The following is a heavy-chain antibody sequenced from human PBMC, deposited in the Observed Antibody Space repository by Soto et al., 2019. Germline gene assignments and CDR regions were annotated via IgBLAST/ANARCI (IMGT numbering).Heavy chain of an antibody. CDR2: IYHGGTT. J-gene: IGHJ4*01. Sequence: KPSETLSLTCTVSGYSIISGSYWAFIRQPPGKGPEWIASIYHGGTTFYNPSLKSRITISVDTSNNQFSLKLTSVTAADTAVYYCARVHVMVVAGSTFDYWGHGTLVTVSS. D-gene: IGHD6-19*01. CDR1: GYSIISGSY. CDR3: ARVHVMVVAGSTFDY. V-gene: IGHV4-38-2*02.